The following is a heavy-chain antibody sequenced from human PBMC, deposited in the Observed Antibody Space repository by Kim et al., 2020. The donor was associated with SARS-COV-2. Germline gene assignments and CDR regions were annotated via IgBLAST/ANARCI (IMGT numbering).Heavy chain of an antibody. V-gene: IGHV3-33*01. J-gene: IGHJ6*02. CDR1: GFTFSSYG. Sequence: GGSLRLSCAASGFTFSSYGMHWVRQAPGKGLEWVAVIWYDGSNKYYADSVKGRFTISRDNSKNTLYLQMNSLRAEDTAVYYCARDGYDFWSGYYTPSKNYYYYGMDVWGQGTTVTVSS. CDR3: ARDGYDFWSGYYTPSKNYYYYGMDV. CDR2: IWYDGSNK. D-gene: IGHD3-3*01.